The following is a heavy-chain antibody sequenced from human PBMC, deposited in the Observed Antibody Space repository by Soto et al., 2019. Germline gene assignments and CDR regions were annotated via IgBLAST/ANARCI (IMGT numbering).Heavy chain of an antibody. V-gene: IGHV3-7*01. CDR1: GFTFRSYA. Sequence: LGGSLRLSCSASGFTFRSYAMHWVRQAPGKGLEWVANIKQDGSEKYYVDSVKGRFTISRDNAKNSLYLQMNSLRAEDTAVYYCARADARLELDYFDYWGQGTLVTVSS. D-gene: IGHD1-7*01. CDR3: ARADARLELDYFDY. CDR2: IKQDGSEK. J-gene: IGHJ4*02.